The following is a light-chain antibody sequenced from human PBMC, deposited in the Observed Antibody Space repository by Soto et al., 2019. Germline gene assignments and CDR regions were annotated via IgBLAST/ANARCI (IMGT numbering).Light chain of an antibody. CDR1: QGVDTY. V-gene: IGKV1-12*01. CDR3: QQAKGFPLT. J-gene: IGKJ4*01. Sequence: DIQMTQSPSSVSASVGDRVTITCRASQGVDTYLAWYQLKPGQAPKLLIYAASNLEDEVPSRFSGSGSETHFTLTISSLQPEDFATYYCQQAKGFPLTFGGGTKVE. CDR2: AAS.